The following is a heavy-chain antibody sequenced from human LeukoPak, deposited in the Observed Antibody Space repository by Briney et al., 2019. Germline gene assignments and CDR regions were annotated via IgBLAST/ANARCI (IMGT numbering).Heavy chain of an antibody. V-gene: IGHV3-48*02. CDR3: AREDRWYIDY. D-gene: IGHD4-23*01. J-gene: IGHJ4*02. Sequence: GGSLRLSCAASGFTFSTYSMNWVSQAPGKWLEWDSYISSSSSTIYYADSVKGRFTISRDNAKNSLYLQMNSLRDEDTAVYYCAREDRWYIDYWGQRTLVTVSS. CDR1: GFTFSTYS. CDR2: ISSSSSTI.